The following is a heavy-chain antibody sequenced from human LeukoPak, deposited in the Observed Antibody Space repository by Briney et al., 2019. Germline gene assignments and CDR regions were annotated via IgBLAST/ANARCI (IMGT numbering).Heavy chain of an antibody. Sequence: SETLSLTCTVSGGSISSGSDYWSWIRQPAGKGLEWIGRIYSTGSTNYNPSLKSRVTISVDTSKNQFSLKLSSVTAADTAVYYCARVVGQQLTEFDPWGQGTLVTVSS. CDR3: ARVVGQQLTEFDP. CDR1: GGSISSGSDY. CDR2: IYSTGST. J-gene: IGHJ5*02. V-gene: IGHV4-61*02. D-gene: IGHD6-13*01.